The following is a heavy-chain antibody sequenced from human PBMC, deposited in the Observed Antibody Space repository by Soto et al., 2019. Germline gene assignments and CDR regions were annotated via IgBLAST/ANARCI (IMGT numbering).Heavy chain of an antibody. D-gene: IGHD2-15*01. V-gene: IGHV5-51*01. CDR1: GYSFITYW. J-gene: IGHJ4*02. Sequence: GESLKISCKGSGYSFITYWIGWVRQMPGKGLEWMGIIYPRDSDTRYSPSFEGQVTMSVDKSISTAHLQWSSLKASDTGMYYYARRDVHNCFDYWGQGTLVTVSS. CDR2: IYPRDSDT. CDR3: ARRDVHNCFDY.